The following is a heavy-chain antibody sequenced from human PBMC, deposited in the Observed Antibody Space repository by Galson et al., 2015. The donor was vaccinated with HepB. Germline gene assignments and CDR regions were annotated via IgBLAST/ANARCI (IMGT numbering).Heavy chain of an antibody. D-gene: IGHD4-11*01. V-gene: IGHV1-18*01. Sequence: SVKVSCKASGYTFNSYGISWVRQAPGQGLEWMGWISGYNGHTNYAQKLQGRVTMTTDTSTSTAYMELRSLRSDDTAVYYCARDPTVTTGDLGSYYYYMDVWGKGTTVTVSS. CDR2: ISGYNGHT. CDR3: ARDPTVTTGDLGSYYYYMDV. CDR1: GYTFNSYG. J-gene: IGHJ6*03.